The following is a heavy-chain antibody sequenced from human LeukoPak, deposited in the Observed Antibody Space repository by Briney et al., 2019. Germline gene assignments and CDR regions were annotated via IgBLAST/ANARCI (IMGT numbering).Heavy chain of an antibody. CDR1: RFTLDDHG. J-gene: IGHJ4*02. Sequence: RPGGSLRRSRIASRFTLDDHGMSWVRQPPGKGLEWAANINWNGGSTGYVDSVKGRFTISRDNGKNSLYLQMNSLRVEDMAFYYCARDVSWGTSYFDYWGQGILVRVS. D-gene: IGHD1-1*01. V-gene: IGHV3-20*04. CDR2: INWNGGST. CDR3: ARDVSWGTSYFDY.